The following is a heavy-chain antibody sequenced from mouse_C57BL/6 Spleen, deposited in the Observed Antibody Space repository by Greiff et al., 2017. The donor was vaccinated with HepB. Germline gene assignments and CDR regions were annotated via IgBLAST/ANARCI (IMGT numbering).Heavy chain of an antibody. V-gene: IGHV1-80*01. Sequence: QVQLQQSGAELVKPGASVKISCKASGYAFSSYWMNWVKQRPGKGLEWIGQIYPGDGDTNHNGKFKGKATLTADKSSSTAYMQLSSLTSEDSAVYFCARGAQATGFAYWGQGTLVTVSA. D-gene: IGHD3-2*02. CDR3: ARGAQATGFAY. J-gene: IGHJ3*01. CDR1: GYAFSSYW. CDR2: IYPGDGDT.